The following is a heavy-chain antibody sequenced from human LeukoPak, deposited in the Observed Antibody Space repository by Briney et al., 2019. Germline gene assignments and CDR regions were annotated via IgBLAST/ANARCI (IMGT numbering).Heavy chain of an antibody. CDR1: GGSISTYS. V-gene: IGHV4-4*07. D-gene: IGHD6-13*01. Sequence: SETLSLTCTVSGGSISTYSWNWIRQPAGKGLEWIGRIFASGSTKYNPSLKSRVTMSVETSKNQFSLKLSSVTAADTAVYYCARVMTPSIAAAHLWGQGTLVTVSS. J-gene: IGHJ4*02. CDR3: ARVMTPSIAAAHL. CDR2: IFASGST.